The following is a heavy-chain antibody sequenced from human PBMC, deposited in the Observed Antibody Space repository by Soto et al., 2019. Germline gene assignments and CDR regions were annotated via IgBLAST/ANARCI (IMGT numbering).Heavy chain of an antibody. CDR1: GYSFTNYW. CDR2: MYPGDSDT. Sequence: PGESLKISCKGSGYSFTNYWIGWVRQMPGKGLEWMGIMYPGDSDTRYSPSFQGQVTMSADKSISTAYLQWSSLKASDTAMYYCARLYGRNYYYYYMDVWGKGPTVTVSS. J-gene: IGHJ6*03. V-gene: IGHV5-51*01. CDR3: ARLYGRNYYYYYMDV. D-gene: IGHD4-17*01.